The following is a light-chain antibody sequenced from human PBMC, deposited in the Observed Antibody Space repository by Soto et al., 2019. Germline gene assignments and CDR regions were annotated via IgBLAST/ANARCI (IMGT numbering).Light chain of an antibody. CDR2: EVS. V-gene: IGLV2-14*01. CDR3: SSYTSSSTLV. CDR1: SSDVGGYNY. J-gene: IGLJ2*01. Sequence: QSALTQPASVSGSPGQSITISCTGTSSDVGGYNYVSWYQQHPGKAPKLMIYEVSNRPSGVSNRLSGSKSGNTASLTISGLXAEDEADXYCSSYTSSSTLVFGGGTKLTVL.